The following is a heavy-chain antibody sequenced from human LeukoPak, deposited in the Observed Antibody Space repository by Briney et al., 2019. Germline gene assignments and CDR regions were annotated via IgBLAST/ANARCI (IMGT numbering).Heavy chain of an antibody. CDR1: GGSLSSSSYY. Sequence: PSETLSLTCTVSGGSLSSSSYYWSWIRQPAGKGLEWIGRVYTSGSTIYNPSLKSRVTTSVDTSKNQFSLKLSSVTAADTPVYYCARGRLSGWYYSDFWGQGTLVTVSS. CDR3: ARGRLSGWYYSDF. CDR2: VYTSGST. V-gene: IGHV4-61*02. J-gene: IGHJ4*02. D-gene: IGHD6-19*01.